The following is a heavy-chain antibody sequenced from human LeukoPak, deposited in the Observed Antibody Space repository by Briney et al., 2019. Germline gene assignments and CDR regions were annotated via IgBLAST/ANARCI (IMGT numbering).Heavy chain of an antibody. Sequence: PGGSLRLSCAASGFTFSDYYMNWIRQAPGKGLEWVSYISSSGSTIYYADSVKGRFTISRDNAKNSLYLQMNSLRAEDTAVYYCARGYSSTWYATEGVDYWGQGTRVTVSS. D-gene: IGHD6-13*01. CDR3: ARGYSSTWYATEGVDY. CDR2: ISSSGSTI. V-gene: IGHV3-11*01. CDR1: GFTFSDYY. J-gene: IGHJ4*02.